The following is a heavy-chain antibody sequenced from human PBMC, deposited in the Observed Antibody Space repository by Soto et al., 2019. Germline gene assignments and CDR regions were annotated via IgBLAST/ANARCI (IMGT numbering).Heavy chain of an antibody. CDR2: IHYSGGATYLT. J-gene: IGHJ5*02. CDR1: GASIISDGYY. V-gene: IGHV4-31*03. CDR3: ARVPKYYQGRIGTPAFHP. Sequence: QVQLQESGPGLVEPSQTLSLICTVSGASIISDGYYWTWIRQHPGKGLEWLGYIHYSGGATYLTSYHPTHNPRIAISVDTSKILCSLTLASVSAADTAVYYCARVPKYYQGRIGTPAFHPGGQGPLFTVSS. D-gene: IGHD2-21*01.